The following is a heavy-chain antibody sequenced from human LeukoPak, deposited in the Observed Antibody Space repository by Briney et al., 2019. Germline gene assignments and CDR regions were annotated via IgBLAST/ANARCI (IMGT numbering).Heavy chain of an antibody. J-gene: IGHJ4*02. V-gene: IGHV3-48*04. Sequence: GGSLRLSCAASGFSFSTYSMNWVRQAPGKGREWVSYMRRSGTTIYYADSVKGRFTISRDNANNSLYLQMHSLRGEDTALYYRARPASTFPLGYWGQGTLVTVCS. CDR3: ARPASTFPLGY. CDR2: MRRSGTTI. D-gene: IGHD3-3*02. CDR1: GFSFSTYS.